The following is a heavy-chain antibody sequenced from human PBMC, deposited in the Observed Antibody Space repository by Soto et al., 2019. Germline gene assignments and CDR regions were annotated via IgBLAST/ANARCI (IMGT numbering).Heavy chain of an antibody. J-gene: IGHJ6*02. Sequence: QVQLQQWGAGLLKPSETLSLTCAVYGGSFSGYYWSWIRQPPGKGLEWIGEINHSGNTNYNPSLKSRVTISVDTSKNQFSLKRSSVTAADTAVYYCARGAFGASYGMDVWGQGTTVTVSS. D-gene: IGHD3-10*01. CDR1: GGSFSGYY. V-gene: IGHV4-34*01. CDR2: INHSGNT. CDR3: ARGAFGASYGMDV.